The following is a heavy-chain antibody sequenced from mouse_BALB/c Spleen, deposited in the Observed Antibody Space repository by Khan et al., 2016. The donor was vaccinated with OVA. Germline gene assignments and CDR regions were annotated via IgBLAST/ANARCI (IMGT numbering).Heavy chain of an antibody. J-gene: IGHJ4*01. Sequence: DVVKPGASVKLSCKASGYTFTSYWINWIKQRPGQGLEWVGHIGPGSSNAYYNEIFKGKAILTVDTSSRIAYIQLSSLSSEDSAVYFCARSNYYGSGLYAMDYWGQGTSVTVSS. D-gene: IGHD1-1*01. CDR3: ARSNYYGSGLYAMDY. CDR1: GYTFTSYW. CDR2: IGPGSSNA. V-gene: IGHV1S41*01.